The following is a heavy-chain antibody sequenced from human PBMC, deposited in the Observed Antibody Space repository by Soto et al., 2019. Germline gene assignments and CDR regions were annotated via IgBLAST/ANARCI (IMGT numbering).Heavy chain of an antibody. J-gene: IGHJ4*02. CDR3: ARHSNRNYGLYYFDY. Sequence: PSEILSLTCTVSGGSSSSGVFYWSWIRQHPGKGLEWIGYIYYSGSTKYNLSLKSRVTISVDTSKNQFSLKVSSATAADTAVYYCARHSNRNYGLYYFDYWGLGALVTVS. CDR1: GGSSSSGVFY. V-gene: IGHV4-30-4*08. D-gene: IGHD4-4*01. CDR2: IYYSGST.